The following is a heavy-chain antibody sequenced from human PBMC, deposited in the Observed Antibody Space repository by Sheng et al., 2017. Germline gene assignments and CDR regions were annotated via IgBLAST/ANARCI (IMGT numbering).Heavy chain of an antibody. J-gene: IGHJ6*02. CDR1: GFTFSSYA. CDR3: AKDHDYGDHERAWYYYYYGMDV. D-gene: IGHD4-17*01. V-gene: IGHV3-23*04. Sequence: EVQLVESGGGLVQPGGSLRLSCAASGFTFSSYAMSWVRQAPGKGLEWVSAISGSGGSTYYADSVKGRFTISRDNSKNTLYLQMNSLRAEDTAVYYCAKDHDYGDHERAWYYYYYGMDVWGQGTTVTVSS. CDR2: ISGSGGST.